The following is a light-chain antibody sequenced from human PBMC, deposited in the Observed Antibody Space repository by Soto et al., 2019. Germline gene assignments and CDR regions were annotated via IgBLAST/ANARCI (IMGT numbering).Light chain of an antibody. CDR2: SNN. CDR3: AAWDDRLNGGV. Sequence: QSVLTQPPSASGTPGQRVTISCSGSSSNIGSNTVNWYQQLPGTAPKLLIYSNNPRPSGVPDRFSGSKSGTSASLAISGLQSEDEADYYCAAWDDRLNGGVFGGGTKLTVL. V-gene: IGLV1-44*01. CDR1: SSNIGSNT. J-gene: IGLJ2*01.